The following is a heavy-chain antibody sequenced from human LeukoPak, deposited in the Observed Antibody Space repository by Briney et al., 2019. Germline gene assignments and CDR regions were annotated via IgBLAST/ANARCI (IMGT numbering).Heavy chain of an antibody. CDR3: ARGTVSGGSPFDY. J-gene: IGHJ4*02. Sequence: ASVKASCKASGYTFTNSGISWVRQAPGQGLEWMGWISAYSGDTNYAQNLQGRVTMTTDTPTGTAHMELRSLRSDDTAVYYCARGTVSGGSPFDYWGQGTLVTVSS. CDR1: GYTFTNSG. D-gene: IGHD6-19*01. CDR2: ISAYSGDT. V-gene: IGHV1-18*01.